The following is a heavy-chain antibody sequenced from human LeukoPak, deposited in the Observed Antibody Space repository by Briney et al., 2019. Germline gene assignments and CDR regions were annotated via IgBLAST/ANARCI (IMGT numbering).Heavy chain of an antibody. CDR3: AKMEGSYGDYNYFDY. D-gene: IGHD4-17*01. Sequence: PGGSLRLSCAASGLSFGTSWLYWVRQAPGQGLVWVSRINSDGSDTAYVDSVKGRFTISRDNAKNTLFLQMNSLRAEDTAVYYCAKMEGSYGDYNYFDYWGQGTLVTVSS. CDR1: GLSFGTSW. J-gene: IGHJ4*02. V-gene: IGHV3-74*01. CDR2: INSDGSDT.